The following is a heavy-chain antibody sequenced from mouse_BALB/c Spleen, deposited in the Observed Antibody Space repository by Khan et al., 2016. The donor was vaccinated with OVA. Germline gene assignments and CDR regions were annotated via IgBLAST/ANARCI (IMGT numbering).Heavy chain of an antibody. J-gene: IGHJ2*01. Sequence: EVKLLESGPGLVKPSQSLSLTCSVTGYSITSGYYWNWIRQFPGNKLEWMGYISFDGNNNYNPSLKNRISITRDTSKNQFFLKLNSVTTEDTAIYYCARGEGDYWGQGTTLTVSS. CDR3: ARGEGDY. CDR1: GYSITSGYY. CDR2: ISFDGNN. V-gene: IGHV3-6*02.